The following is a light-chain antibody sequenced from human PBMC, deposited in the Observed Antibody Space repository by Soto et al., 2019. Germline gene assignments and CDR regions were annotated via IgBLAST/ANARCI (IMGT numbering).Light chain of an antibody. CDR2: GAS. V-gene: IGKV3-20*01. CDR3: QQYVGSTWT. Sequence: ENVLTQSPGTLSLSPGERATLSCRASQSVSSSSLAWYRQKHGQAPRLLIYGASTRAAGIPDRFSGSGSGTDVTLTISRLGPEDFGVYYWQQYVGSTWTGGDGTKVEI. CDR1: QSVSSSS. J-gene: IGKJ1*01.